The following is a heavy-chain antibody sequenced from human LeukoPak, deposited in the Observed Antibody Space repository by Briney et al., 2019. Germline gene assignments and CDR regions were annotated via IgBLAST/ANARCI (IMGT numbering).Heavy chain of an antibody. CDR1: GGSVSSYY. J-gene: IGHJ4*02. CDR3: ARGYCRDDICQVFPY. V-gene: IGHV4-59*02. Sequence: SETLSLTCTVSGGSVSSYYWSWIRQTPEKGLEWIGYMSYSGRTDYGPSLKSRVTMSVDTSKNQFSLKMSYVTAADTGVYYCARGYCRDDICQVFPYWGQGTLVTVSS. D-gene: IGHD2-21*02. CDR2: MSYSGRT.